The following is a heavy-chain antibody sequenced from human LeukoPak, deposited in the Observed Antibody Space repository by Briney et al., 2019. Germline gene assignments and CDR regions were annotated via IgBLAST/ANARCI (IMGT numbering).Heavy chain of an antibody. CDR1: GSTFTNAW. J-gene: IGHJ3*01. Sequence: GGSLRLSCAASGSTFTNAWMNWVRQAPGKGLEWVGRIKSKTAGETTDYAAPVKGRFTISRDDPKVTLYLQMNSLKTEDTAVYYCAHGLWHYDAFDVWGQGTMVTVSS. CDR3: AHGLWHYDAFDV. CDR2: IKSKTAGETT. V-gene: IGHV3-15*01. D-gene: IGHD3-10*01.